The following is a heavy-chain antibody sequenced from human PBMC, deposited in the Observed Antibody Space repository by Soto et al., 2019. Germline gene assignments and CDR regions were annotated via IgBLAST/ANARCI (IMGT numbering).Heavy chain of an antibody. D-gene: IGHD1-26*01. J-gene: IGHJ4*02. CDR1: GFSFSSYG. Sequence: QVQLVESGGGVVQPGRSLRLSCAASGFSFSSYGMHWVRQAPGKGLEWVAMIWYDGGNRFYADSVKGRFTISRDNSKNTLYLQMNSLRAEDTAIYYCAKRPRALLTFDYWGQGTLVTVSS. V-gene: IGHV3-33*06. CDR3: AKRPRALLTFDY. CDR2: IWYDGGNR.